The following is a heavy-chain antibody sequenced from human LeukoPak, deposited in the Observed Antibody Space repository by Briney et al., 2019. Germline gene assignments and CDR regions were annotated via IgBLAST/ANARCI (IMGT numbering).Heavy chain of an antibody. V-gene: IGHV1-2*06. D-gene: IGHD3-22*01. CDR1: GYSFTAYY. CDR2: INPNSGGA. CDR3: AKDPTYYYDSSGYYLGY. Sequence: ASVKVSCKASGYSFTAYYMHWVRQAPGQGLEWTGRINPNSGGADYAQKFQGRVTMTRDTSISTAYMELSSLRSDDTAVYYCAKDPTYYYDSSGYYLGYWGQGTLVTVSS. J-gene: IGHJ4*02.